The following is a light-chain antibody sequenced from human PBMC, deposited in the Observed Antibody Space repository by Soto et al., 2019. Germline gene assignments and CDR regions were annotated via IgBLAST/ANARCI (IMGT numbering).Light chain of an antibody. CDR1: QSVSSNY. CDR3: QHYGGSPPNT. CDR2: GGS. J-gene: IGKJ2*01. Sequence: EIVLTQSPGTLSLSPGERATLSCRASQSVSSNYLAWYQQKHGQAPRLIIYGGSSRATGIPDRFSGSGSGPDFTLTISRLEPEDFAVYYCQHYGGSPPNTFGQGTKLETK. V-gene: IGKV3-20*01.